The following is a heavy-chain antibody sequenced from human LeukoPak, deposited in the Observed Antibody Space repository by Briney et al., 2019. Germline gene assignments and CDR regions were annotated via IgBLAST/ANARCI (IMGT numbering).Heavy chain of an antibody. D-gene: IGHD5-24*01. CDR3: AKGGGWLYYFDY. CDR2: FSGSGGST. Sequence: GGTLRLSCAASGLTFSSDAMSWVRQAPGKGLEWVSAFSGSGGSTYYADSVKGRFTVSRDNSKNTLYLQINSLRAEDTAVYYCAKGGGWLYYFDYWGQGTLVTVSS. J-gene: IGHJ4*02. CDR1: GLTFSSDA. V-gene: IGHV3-23*01.